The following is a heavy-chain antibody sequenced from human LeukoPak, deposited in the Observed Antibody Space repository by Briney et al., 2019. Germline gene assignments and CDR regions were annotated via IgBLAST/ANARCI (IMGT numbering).Heavy chain of an antibody. CDR2: ISGSGGST. J-gene: IGHJ4*02. Sequence: GGSLRLSCAASGFTFSSYAMSWVRQAPGKGLEWVSAISGSGGSTYYADSVKGRFTISRDNSKNTMYLQMNSLRAEDTAVYYCAKFLPTHIVVANYYFDYWGQGTLVTVSS. CDR3: AKFLPTHIVVANYYFDY. V-gene: IGHV3-23*01. D-gene: IGHD2-21*01. CDR1: GFTFSSYA.